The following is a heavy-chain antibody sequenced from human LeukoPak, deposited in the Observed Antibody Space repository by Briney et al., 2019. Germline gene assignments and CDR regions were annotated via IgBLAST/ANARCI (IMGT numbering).Heavy chain of an antibody. CDR1: GGSISSYY. CDR3: ARSKNYYDSSGYEDYYYMDV. D-gene: IGHD3-22*01. CDR2: IYYSGST. V-gene: IGHV4-59*12. Sequence: SETLSLTCTVPGGSISSYYWSWIRQPPGKGLEWIGYIYYSGSTNYNPSLKSRVTISVDTSKNQFSLKLSSVTAADAAVYYCARSKNYYDSSGYEDYYYMDVWGKGTTVTVSS. J-gene: IGHJ6*03.